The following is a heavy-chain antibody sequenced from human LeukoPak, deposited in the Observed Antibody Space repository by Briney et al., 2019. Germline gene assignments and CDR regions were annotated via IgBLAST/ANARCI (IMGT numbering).Heavy chain of an antibody. V-gene: IGHV4-39*01. CDR2: IYYSGST. CDR1: GGSISSSSHY. Sequence: SETLSLTCTVSGGSISSSSHYWGRIRQPPGKGLEWIGTIYYSGSTYYNATLKSRATISVDTSKNQFSLKLSSVTAADTAVYYCARHMEGSGSSSFDYWGQGTLVTVSS. J-gene: IGHJ4*02. CDR3: ARHMEGSGSSSFDY. D-gene: IGHD3-10*01.